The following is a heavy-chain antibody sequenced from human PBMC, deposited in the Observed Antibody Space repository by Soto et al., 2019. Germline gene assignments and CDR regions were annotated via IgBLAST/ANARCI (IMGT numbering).Heavy chain of an antibody. D-gene: IGHD3-10*01. Sequence: SETLSLTCTVSGGSISSGGYYWSWIRQHPGKGLEWIGYIYYSGSTYYNPSLKSRVTISVDTSKNQFSLKLSSVTAADTAVYYCASYYGSGNDAFDIWGQGTMVTVSS. CDR1: GGSISSGGYY. CDR2: IYYSGST. CDR3: ASYYGSGNDAFDI. J-gene: IGHJ3*02. V-gene: IGHV4-31*03.